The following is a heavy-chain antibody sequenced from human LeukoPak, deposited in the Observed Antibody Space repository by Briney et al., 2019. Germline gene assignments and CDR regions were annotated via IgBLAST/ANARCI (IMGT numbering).Heavy chain of an antibody. CDR1: GASISDSSYF. D-gene: IGHD2-15*01. CDR2: IYYSGNT. CDR3: ARQGIYCSGSTCYSGVANWFDP. V-gene: IGHV4-39*01. J-gene: IGHJ5*02. Sequence: SETLSLPCTVSGASISDSSYFWGWIRQPPGKGLEWIGNIYYSGNTYYNPSLKSRVIISVDTSKNQFSLKLSSVTAADTAVYYCARQGIYCSGSTCYSGVANWFDPWGQGTLVTVSS.